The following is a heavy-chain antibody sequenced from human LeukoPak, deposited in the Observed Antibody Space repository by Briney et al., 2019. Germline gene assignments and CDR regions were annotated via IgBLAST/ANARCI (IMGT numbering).Heavy chain of an antibody. V-gene: IGHV5-51*01. CDR3: ARYDGPKIAVAGTLDI. CDR2: IYPGDSDT. CDR1: GYSFTSYW. Sequence: KSGESLKISCKGSGYSFTSYWIGWVRQMPGKGLEWMGIIYPGDSDTRYSPSFQGQVTISADKSISAAYLQWSSLKASDTAMYYCARYDGPKIAVAGTLDIWGQGTMVTVSS. J-gene: IGHJ3*02. D-gene: IGHD6-19*01.